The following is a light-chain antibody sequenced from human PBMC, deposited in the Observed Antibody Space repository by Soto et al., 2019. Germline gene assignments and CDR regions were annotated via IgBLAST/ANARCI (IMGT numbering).Light chain of an antibody. CDR1: QTISSY. CDR3: QQTFRTPHT. V-gene: IGKV1-39*01. J-gene: IGKJ2*01. CDR2: SAS. Sequence: DIQMTQSPASLSASVGERVTITCRASQTISSYLNWSQQKPGAAPKLLIYSASTLQTGVPSRFSGSGFGTDYTLTISSLQPADFALYYCQQTFRTPHTFGQGTKVDI.